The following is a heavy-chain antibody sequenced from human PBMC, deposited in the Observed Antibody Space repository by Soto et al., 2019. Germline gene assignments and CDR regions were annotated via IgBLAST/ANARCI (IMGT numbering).Heavy chain of an antibody. CDR3: ARNIADGHYQMDA. V-gene: IGHV3-48*02. D-gene: IGHD1-26*01. CDR2: ISTSSNTV. Sequence: GGSLRLSCAASGFVFTRYSMNWVRQAPGKGLEWVSYISTSSNTVYNADSVEGRFTISRDNAKNSLYLQMNSLRDEDTAVYYCARNIADGHYQMDAWGQGTTVTVSS. CDR1: GFVFTRYS. J-gene: IGHJ6*02.